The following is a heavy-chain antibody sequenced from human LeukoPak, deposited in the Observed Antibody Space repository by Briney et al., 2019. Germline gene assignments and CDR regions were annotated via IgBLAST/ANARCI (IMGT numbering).Heavy chain of an antibody. CDR3: ARPRGRQQLVPFDY. Sequence: GESLKISCKGSGYSFTNYWIGWVRQMPGKGLEWMGITYPDDSDTRYSPSFQGQITISADKSISTAYLQWSSLKASDTAMYYCARPRGRQQLVPFDYWGQGTLVTVSS. CDR2: TYPDDSDT. V-gene: IGHV5-51*01. J-gene: IGHJ4*02. CDR1: GYSFTNYW. D-gene: IGHD6-13*01.